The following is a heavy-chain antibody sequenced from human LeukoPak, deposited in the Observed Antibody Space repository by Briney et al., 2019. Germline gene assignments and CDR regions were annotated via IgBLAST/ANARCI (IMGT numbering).Heavy chain of an antibody. CDR1: GGTFSSYA. V-gene: IGHV1-69*13. D-gene: IGHD2-15*01. Sequence: AASVKVSCKASGGTFSSYAVSWVRQAPGQGLEWMGGIIPIFGTTSYAQKFQGRVTITADESTSTAYMELSSLRSEDTAVYYCARAGHACSGGSCYGLRLDPWGQGTLVTVSS. CDR3: ARAGHACSGGSCYGLRLDP. CDR2: IIPIFGTT. J-gene: IGHJ5*02.